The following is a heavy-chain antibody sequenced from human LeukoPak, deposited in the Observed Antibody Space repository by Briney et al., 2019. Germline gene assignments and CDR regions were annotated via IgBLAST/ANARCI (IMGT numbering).Heavy chain of an antibody. D-gene: IGHD1-1*01. CDR2: IDWDDDK. V-gene: IGHV2-70*11. CDR3: ARIKRYYYYYGMDV. CDR1: GFSLSTSGMC. Sequence: SGPTLVNPTQTLTLTCTFSGFSLSTSGMCVSWIRQPPGKALEWLARIDWDDDKYYSTSLKTRLTISKDTSKNQVVLTMTNMDPVDTATYYCARIKRYYYYYGMDVWGQRTTVTVSS. J-gene: IGHJ6*02.